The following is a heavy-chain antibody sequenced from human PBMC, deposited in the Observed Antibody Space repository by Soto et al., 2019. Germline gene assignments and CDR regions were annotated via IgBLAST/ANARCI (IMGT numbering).Heavy chain of an antibody. CDR1: GFTFSSYA. CDR2: ISYDGSNK. Sequence: GESLKISCAASGFTFSSYAMHWVRQAPGKGLEWVAVISYDGSNKYYADSVKGRFTISRDNSKNTLYLQMNSLRAEDTAVYYCARDKGDSSSSTPDYWGQGTLVTVSS. V-gene: IGHV3-30-3*01. D-gene: IGHD6-6*01. CDR3: ARDKGDSSSSTPDY. J-gene: IGHJ4*02.